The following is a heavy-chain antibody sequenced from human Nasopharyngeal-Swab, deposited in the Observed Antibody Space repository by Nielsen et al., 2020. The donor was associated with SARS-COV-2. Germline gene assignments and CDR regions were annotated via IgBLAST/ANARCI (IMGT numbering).Heavy chain of an antibody. V-gene: IGHV3-30*04. Sequence: VRQAPGKGLEWVTVMSYDGRNKYYADSVRGRFTISRDNSKNTLYLEMNSLRPEDTAVYYCARDHTLTSGMDVWGQGTTVTVS. J-gene: IGHJ6*02. CDR2: MSYDGRNK. CDR3: ARDHTLTSGMDV.